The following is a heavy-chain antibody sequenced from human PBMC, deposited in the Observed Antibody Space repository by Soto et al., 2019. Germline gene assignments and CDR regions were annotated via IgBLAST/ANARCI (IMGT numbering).Heavy chain of an antibody. CDR1: GYTFTNYG. D-gene: IGHD3-9*01. V-gene: IGHV1-18*01. CDR3: ARGPYYDILTGYFNYYYYGMDV. J-gene: IGHJ6*02. CDR2: ISAYNGNT. Sequence: ASVKVSCKASGYTFTNYGFSWVRQAPGQGLEWMGWISAYNGNTNYAQKLQGRVTMTTDTSTSTAYMELRSLRSDDTAAYYCARGPYYDILTGYFNYYYYGMDVWGQGTTVTVSS.